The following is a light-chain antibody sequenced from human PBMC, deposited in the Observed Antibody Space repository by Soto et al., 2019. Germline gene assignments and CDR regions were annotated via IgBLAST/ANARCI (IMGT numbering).Light chain of an antibody. J-gene: IGLJ1*01. V-gene: IGLV1-44*01. CDR1: SSNIGRNT. CDR3: AAWDGSLNGYV. Sequence: QSVLTQSPSASGTPGQRVTISCSGSSSNIGRNTVNWYQQLPGTAPKLLMYSNNQRPSGVPDRFSGSKSGTSASLAISGLQSEDEADYYCAAWDGSLNGYVFGTGTKVTVL. CDR2: SNN.